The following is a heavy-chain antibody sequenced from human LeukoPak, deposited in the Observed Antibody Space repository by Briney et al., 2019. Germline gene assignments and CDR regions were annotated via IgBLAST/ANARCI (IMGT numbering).Heavy chain of an antibody. Sequence: GGSLRLSCAASGCTFSSYAMSWVRQAPGKGLEWVSAISGSGGSTYYADSGKGRFTISRDNSKNTLYLQMNSLRAEDTAVYYCAKDLIRSCSSTSCPPYGGPMDYWGQGTLVTVSS. D-gene: IGHD2-2*01. CDR3: AKDLIRSCSSTSCPPYGGPMDY. J-gene: IGHJ4*02. CDR2: ISGSGGST. V-gene: IGHV3-23*01. CDR1: GCTFSSYA.